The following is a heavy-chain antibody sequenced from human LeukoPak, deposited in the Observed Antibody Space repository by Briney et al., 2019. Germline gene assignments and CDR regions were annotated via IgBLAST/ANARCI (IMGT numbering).Heavy chain of an antibody. V-gene: IGHV5-51*01. CDR3: ARRQYSSSWYY. Sequence: GESLKISCKGSGYSFSTFWIAWVRQMPGKGLEWMGIIYPADSDTRYSPSFQGQVTISADKSINTAYLQWSSLKASDTAIYYCARRQYSSSWYYWGQGTLVTVSS. CDR2: IYPADSDT. J-gene: IGHJ4*02. D-gene: IGHD6-13*01. CDR1: GYSFSTFW.